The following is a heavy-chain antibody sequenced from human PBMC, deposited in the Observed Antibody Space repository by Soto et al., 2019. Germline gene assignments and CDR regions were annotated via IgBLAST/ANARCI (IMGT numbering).Heavy chain of an antibody. J-gene: IGHJ4*02. CDR3: RRDFDY. CDR1: GASIHNYD. D-gene: IGHD6-6*01. CDR2: MSPSGST. Sequence: SETLSLTCSFSGASIHNYDWSWVRQPAGKGLEWRGRMSPSGSTTYTPSLTSRVTMSVDTSTNQFSLMLNSVTAADTAVYYCRRDFDYWGQGTMVTVSS. V-gene: IGHV4-4*07.